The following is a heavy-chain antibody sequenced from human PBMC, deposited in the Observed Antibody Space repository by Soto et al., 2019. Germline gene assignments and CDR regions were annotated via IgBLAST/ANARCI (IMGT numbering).Heavy chain of an antibody. Sequence: QLQLQESGPGLVKPSETLSLTCTVSGGSISSSSYYWGWIRQPPGKGLEWIGSIYYSGSTYYNPSLKSRVTISVDTSKNQFSLKLSSVTAADTAVYYCARHEFYDSSGYYHPFDYWGQGTLVTVSS. CDR3: ARHEFYDSSGYYHPFDY. CDR2: IYYSGST. J-gene: IGHJ4*02. V-gene: IGHV4-39*01. D-gene: IGHD3-22*01. CDR1: GGSISSSSYY.